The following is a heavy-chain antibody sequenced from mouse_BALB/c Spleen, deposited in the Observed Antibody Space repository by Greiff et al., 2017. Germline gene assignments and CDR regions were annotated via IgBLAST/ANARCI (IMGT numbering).Heavy chain of an antibody. Sequence: EVQLVESGGGLVKPGGSLKLSCAASGFTFSSYGMSWVRQTPDKRLEWVATISSGGSYTYYPDSVKGRFTISRDNAKNTLYLQMSSLKSEDTAMYYCARQGYGKEDWYFDVWGAGTTVTVSS. V-gene: IGHV5-6*01. D-gene: IGHD1-1*01. CDR2: ISSGGSYT. CDR3: ARQGYGKEDWYFDV. CDR1: GFTFSSYG. J-gene: IGHJ1*01.